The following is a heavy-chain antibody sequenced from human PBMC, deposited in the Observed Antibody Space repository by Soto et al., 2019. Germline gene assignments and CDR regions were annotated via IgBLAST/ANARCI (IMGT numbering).Heavy chain of an antibody. D-gene: IGHD6-19*01. CDR1: GGSFSGYY. Sequence: AETLSLTCAVYGGSFSGYYWSWIRQPPGKGLEWIGEINHSGSTNYNPSLKSRVTISVDTSKNQFSLKLRSVTAADTAVYYCARGRYSSGWTKPHYYYYYMAVWGKGTTVTVSS. V-gene: IGHV4-34*01. CDR2: INHSGST. CDR3: ARGRYSSGWTKPHYYYYYMAV. J-gene: IGHJ6*03.